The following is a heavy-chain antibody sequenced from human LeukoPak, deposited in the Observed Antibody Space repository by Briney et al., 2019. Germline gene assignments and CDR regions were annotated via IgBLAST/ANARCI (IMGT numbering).Heavy chain of an antibody. V-gene: IGHV4-30-4*08. CDR1: GGSISSGDYY. CDR3: ARTWAVRPYDAIDI. D-gene: IGHD6-6*01. J-gene: IGHJ3*02. Sequence: KASETLSLTCTVSGGSISSGDYYWSWIRQPPGKGLEWIGYIYYSGSTNYNPSLKSRVTISVDTSKNQFSLKLSSVTAADTAVYYCARTWAVRPYDAIDIWGQGTMVTVSS. CDR2: IYYSGST.